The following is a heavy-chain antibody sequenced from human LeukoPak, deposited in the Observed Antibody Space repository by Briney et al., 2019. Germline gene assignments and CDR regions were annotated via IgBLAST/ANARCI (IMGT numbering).Heavy chain of an antibody. CDR3: ARDLAVRGYSYGIETHFDY. Sequence: PSQTLSLTCTVSGGSISSDNYYWSWIRQPAGKGLEWIGRIYSSGSTNYNPSIKSRVTISEDTSKNQFFLKLTAVTAADTAVYYCARDLAVRGYSYGIETHFDYWGQGTLVTVSS. CDR2: IYSSGST. J-gene: IGHJ4*02. V-gene: IGHV4-61*02. D-gene: IGHD5-18*01. CDR1: GGSISSDNYY.